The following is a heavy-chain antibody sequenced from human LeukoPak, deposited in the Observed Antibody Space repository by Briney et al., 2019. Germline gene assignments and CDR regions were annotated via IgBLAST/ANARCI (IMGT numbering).Heavy chain of an antibody. Sequence: GGSLRLSCAASEFTFSSYWMTWVRQAPGKGLEWVANIKQDGSKKNYVDSVKGRFTISRDNAKNSLYLQMNSLRAEDTAVYYCAKGHRYYGSGSYQSHWGQGTLVTVSS. CDR2: IKQDGSKK. J-gene: IGHJ4*02. CDR3: AKGHRYYGSGSYQSH. CDR1: EFTFSSYW. D-gene: IGHD3-10*01. V-gene: IGHV3-7*03.